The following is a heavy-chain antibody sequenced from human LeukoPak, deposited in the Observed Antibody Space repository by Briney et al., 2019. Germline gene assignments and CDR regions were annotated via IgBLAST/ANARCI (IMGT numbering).Heavy chain of an antibody. CDR3: GTATGRLYFDY. J-gene: IGHJ4*02. V-gene: IGHV4-39*01. CDR1: GGSISSSSYY. Sequence: SETLSLTCTVSGGSISSSSYYWGWIRQPPGKGLEWIGSIYYSGSTYYNPSLKSRVTISVDTSKNQFSLKLSSVTAADTAVYYCGTATGRLYFDYWGQGTLVTVSS. CDR2: IYYSGST. D-gene: IGHD3-9*01.